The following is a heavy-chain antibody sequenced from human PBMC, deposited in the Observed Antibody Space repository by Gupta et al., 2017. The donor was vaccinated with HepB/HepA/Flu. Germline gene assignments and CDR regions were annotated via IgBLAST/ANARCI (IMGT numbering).Heavy chain of an antibody. Sequence: EVQLEQSGAEVKKSGESLKISCKGSGYSFHTPWIARVRQVPGKGLEWMSIFYPVYSDNRYSPSFQGQVTTSAERSVSTANLRCDGLKASDTAIYYCARLVTGTTNYFDTWGQETLVTVSS. D-gene: IGHD1-7*01. J-gene: IGHJ5*02. V-gene: IGHV5-51*01. CDR3: ARLVTGTTNYFDT. CDR2: FYPVYSDN. CDR1: GYSFHTPW.